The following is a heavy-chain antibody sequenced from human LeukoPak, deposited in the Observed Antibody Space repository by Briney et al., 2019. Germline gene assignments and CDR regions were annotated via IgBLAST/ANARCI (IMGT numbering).Heavy chain of an antibody. CDR3: ARGDIVGATTLIADAFDI. V-gene: IGHV1-8*03. CDR2: MNPNSGNT. J-gene: IGHJ3*02. Sequence: ASVKVSCKASGYTFTGYYMHWVRQAPGQGLEWMGWMNPNSGNTGYAQKFQGRVTITRNTSISTAYMELSSLRSEDTAVYYCARGDIVGATTLIADAFDIWGQGTMVTVSS. D-gene: IGHD1-26*01. CDR1: GYTFTGYY.